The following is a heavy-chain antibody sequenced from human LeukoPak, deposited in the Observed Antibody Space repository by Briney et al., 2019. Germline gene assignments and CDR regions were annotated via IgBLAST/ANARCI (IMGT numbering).Heavy chain of an antibody. CDR3: ARARDYVWGSYRYTGAAIDY. CDR2: IYHSGST. V-gene: IGHV4-34*01. CDR1: GGSFSGYY. J-gene: IGHJ4*02. Sequence: SETLSLTCAVYGGSFSGYYWSWIRQPPGKGLEWIGSIYHSGSTNYNPSLKSRVAISVDTSKNQFSLKLSSVTAADTAVYYCARARDYVWGSYRYTGAAIDYWGQGTLVTVSS. D-gene: IGHD3-16*02.